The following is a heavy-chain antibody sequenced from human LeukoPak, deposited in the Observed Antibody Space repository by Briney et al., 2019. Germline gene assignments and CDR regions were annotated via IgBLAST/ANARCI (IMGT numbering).Heavy chain of an antibody. D-gene: IGHD3-3*01. Sequence: XSVKVSCKASGYTFTSYYMHWVRQAPGQGLEWMGIINPSGGSTSYAQKLQGRVTMTTDTSTSTAYMELRSLRSDDTAVYYCAASATIFGVVIGLDYWGQGTLVTVSS. V-gene: IGHV1-46*03. CDR1: GYTFTSYY. J-gene: IGHJ4*02. CDR2: INPSGGST. CDR3: AASATIFGVVIGLDY.